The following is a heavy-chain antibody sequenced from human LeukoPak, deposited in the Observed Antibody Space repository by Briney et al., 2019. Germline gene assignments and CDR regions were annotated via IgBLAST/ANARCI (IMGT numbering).Heavy chain of an antibody. CDR1: GFTVSSNY. D-gene: IGHD2-15*01. CDR3: ARDLRDFYCSGGSCPYYYYYMDV. Sequence: GGSLRLSCAASGFTVSSNYMSWVRQAPGKGLEWVSVIYSGGSTYYADSVKGRFTISRDNSKNTLYLQMNSLRAEDTAVYYCARDLRDFYCSGGSCPYYYYYMDVWSKGTTVTVSS. V-gene: IGHV3-66*01. CDR2: IYSGGST. J-gene: IGHJ6*03.